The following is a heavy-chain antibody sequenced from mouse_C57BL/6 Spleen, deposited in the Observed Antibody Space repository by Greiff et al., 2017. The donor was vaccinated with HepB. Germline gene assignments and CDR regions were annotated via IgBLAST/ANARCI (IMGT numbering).Heavy chain of an antibody. D-gene: IGHD2-2*01. CDR3: ARRGGLYCGYDAGFAY. J-gene: IGHJ3*01. CDR1: GYTFTSYW. CDR2: IYPGSGST. Sequence: QVQLQQPGAELVKPGASVKMSCKASGYTFTSYWITWVKQRPGQGLEWIGDIYPGSGSTNYNEKFKSKATLTVDTSSSTAYMELSSLTSEDSAVYDCARRGGLYCGYDAGFAYWGQGTLVTVSA. V-gene: IGHV1-55*01.